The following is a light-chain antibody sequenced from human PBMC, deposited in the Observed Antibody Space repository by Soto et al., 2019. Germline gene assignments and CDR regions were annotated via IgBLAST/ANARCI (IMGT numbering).Light chain of an antibody. CDR2: TDN. V-gene: IGLV1-47*01. CDR1: RPNIGNNY. Sequence: QAVVTQPPSASGTPGQSVTISCSGSRPNIGNNYVYWYQQFPGAAPKLLIYTDNQRPSGVPDRFSGSKSGTSASLAISGLRSEDEAVYHCAAWDDSLTSVVFGGGTKLTVL. CDR3: AAWDDSLTSVV. J-gene: IGLJ3*02.